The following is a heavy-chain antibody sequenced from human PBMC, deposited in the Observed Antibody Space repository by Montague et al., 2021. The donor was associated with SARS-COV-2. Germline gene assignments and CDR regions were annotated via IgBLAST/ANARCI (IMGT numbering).Heavy chain of an antibody. CDR3: AKGRQVHDYGDHVDT. CDR1: GFTFSSYA. Sequence: SLRLSCAASGFTFSSYAMSWVRQAPGKGLEWVSAISGSGGSTYYADSVKGRYTISRDNSKNTLYLQMNSLRADDTAVYYCAKGRQVHDYGDHVDTWGQGTLVTVSS. V-gene: IGHV3-23*01. J-gene: IGHJ5*02. CDR2: ISGSGGST. D-gene: IGHD4-17*01.